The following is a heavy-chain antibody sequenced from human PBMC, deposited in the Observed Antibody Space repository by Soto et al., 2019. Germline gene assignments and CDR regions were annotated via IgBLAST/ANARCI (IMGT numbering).Heavy chain of an antibody. CDR3: AKGTTGSRYSAVNI. J-gene: IGHJ3*02. D-gene: IGHD2-15*01. CDR1: GFTFSSYA. Sequence: EVQVLESGGGLVQPGGSLRLSCAASGFTFSSYAMSWVRQAPGKGLEWVSVISDSGGSIDYADSVKGRFTISRDNSKNTLGLQMNSLRAEDTAIYYCAKGTTGSRYSAVNIWGQGTMVTVSS. V-gene: IGHV3-23*01. CDR2: ISDSGGSI.